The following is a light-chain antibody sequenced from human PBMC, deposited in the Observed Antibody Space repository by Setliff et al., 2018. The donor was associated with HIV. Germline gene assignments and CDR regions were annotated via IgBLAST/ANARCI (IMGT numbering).Light chain of an antibody. J-gene: IGLJ3*02. CDR1: SSDIGTYNY. Sequence: SVLTQPASVSGSPGQSITISCTGSSSDIGTYNYVSWYQQHPGKAPKLMIYDVTKRPSGVSNRFSGSKSGNTASLTIFGIQAEDEAHYYCSSFTSPTTLGVFGAGTK. V-gene: IGLV2-14*01. CDR2: DVT. CDR3: SSFTSPTTLGV.